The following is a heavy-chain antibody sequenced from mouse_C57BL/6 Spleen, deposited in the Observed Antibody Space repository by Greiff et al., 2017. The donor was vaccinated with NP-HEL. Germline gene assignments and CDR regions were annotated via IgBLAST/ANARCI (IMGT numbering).Heavy chain of an antibody. CDR2: IYPRSGNT. CDR1: GYTFTSYG. CDR3: ARGGGGYYPYAMDY. J-gene: IGHJ4*01. Sequence: VQLQQSGAELARPGASVKLSCKASGYTFTSYGISWVKQRTGQGLEWIGEIYPRSGNTYYNEKFKGKATLTADKSSSTAYMELRSLTSEDSAVYFCARGGGGYYPYAMDYWGQGTSVTVSS. D-gene: IGHD2-3*01. V-gene: IGHV1-81*01.